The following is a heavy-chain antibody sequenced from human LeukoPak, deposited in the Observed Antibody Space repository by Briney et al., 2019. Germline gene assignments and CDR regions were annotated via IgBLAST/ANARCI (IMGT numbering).Heavy chain of an antibody. D-gene: IGHD2-2*01. CDR1: GGSFSGYY. Sequence: SETLSLTCGVYGGSFSGYYWSWLREPPGKGLEWVGEINRSGSTKYNPSLKRRVTISVETSKNQFSLKLSSLTTADTAVYYCARRKRSDCSSTSCLLNWFDPWGQGTLVTVSS. V-gene: IGHV4-34*01. CDR2: INRSGST. CDR3: ARRKRSDCSSTSCLLNWFDP. J-gene: IGHJ5*02.